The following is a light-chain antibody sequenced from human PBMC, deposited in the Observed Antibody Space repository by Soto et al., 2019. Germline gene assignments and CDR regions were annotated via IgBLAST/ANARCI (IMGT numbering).Light chain of an antibody. Sequence: DIQMTQSPSTLSGSVGDRVTITCRASQTISSWLAWYQQKPGKAPKLLIYAASSLQSGVPSRFSGSGSGTHFTLTISSLHPEDVATYYCQQSYSTPRTFGQGTKVDIK. CDR3: QQSYSTPRT. V-gene: IGKV1-39*01. CDR1: QTISSW. J-gene: IGKJ1*01. CDR2: AAS.